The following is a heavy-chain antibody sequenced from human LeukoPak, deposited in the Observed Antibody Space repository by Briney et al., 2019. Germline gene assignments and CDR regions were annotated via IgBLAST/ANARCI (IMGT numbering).Heavy chain of an antibody. Sequence: SETLSLTCTVSGGSISSYYWSWIRQPPGKGLEWIGEINHSGSTNYNPSLKSRVTISVDTSKNQFSLKLSSVTAADTAVYYCARKATVTTNWFDPWGQGTLVTVSS. CDR1: GGSISSYY. CDR3: ARKATVTTNWFDP. CDR2: INHSGST. J-gene: IGHJ5*02. D-gene: IGHD4-17*01. V-gene: IGHV4-34*01.